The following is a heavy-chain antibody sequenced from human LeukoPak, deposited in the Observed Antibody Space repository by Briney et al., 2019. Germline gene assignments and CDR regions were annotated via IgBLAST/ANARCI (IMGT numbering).Heavy chain of an antibody. V-gene: IGHV3-21*01. J-gene: IGHJ4*02. D-gene: IGHD5-18*01. CDR1: GFSFSRYS. CDR3: SRDRIQLWSHDY. Sequence: KPGGSLRLSCAASGFSFSRYSMNWVRQGPGKGLEWVSSISYDSSYIYYADSVKGRFTISRDNAKNALYLQMNSLRAEDTAVYYCSRDRIQLWSHDYWGQGTLVTVSS. CDR2: ISYDSSYI.